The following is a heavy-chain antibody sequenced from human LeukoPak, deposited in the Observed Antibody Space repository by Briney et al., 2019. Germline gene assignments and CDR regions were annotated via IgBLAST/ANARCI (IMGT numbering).Heavy chain of an antibody. V-gene: IGHV3-21*01. Sequence: GGSLRLSCAASGFTFSSYSMNWVRQAPGKGLEWVSSISSSSSYIYYADSVKGRFAISRDNAKDSLYLQMNSLRAEDTAVYYCARDGGYSYGYPLDYWGQGTLVTVSS. D-gene: IGHD5-18*01. CDR1: GFTFSSYS. CDR3: ARDGGYSYGYPLDY. CDR2: ISSSSSYI. J-gene: IGHJ4*02.